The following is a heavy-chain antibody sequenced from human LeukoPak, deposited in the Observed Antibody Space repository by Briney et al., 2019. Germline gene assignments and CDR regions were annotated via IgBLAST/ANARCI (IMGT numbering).Heavy chain of an antibody. Sequence: SETLSLTCAVYGGSFSGYYWSWIRQPPGKGLEWIGEINHSGSTNYNPSLKSRVTISVDTSKNQFSLKLSSVTAADTAVYYCARGRRAAAGEPFDYWGQGTLVTVSS. CDR1: GGSFSGYY. D-gene: IGHD6-13*01. CDR2: INHSGST. V-gene: IGHV4-34*01. CDR3: ARGRRAAAGEPFDY. J-gene: IGHJ4*02.